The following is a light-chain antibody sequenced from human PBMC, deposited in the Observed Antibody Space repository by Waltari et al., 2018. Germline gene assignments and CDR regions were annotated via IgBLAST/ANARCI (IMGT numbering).Light chain of an antibody. J-gene: IGLJ3*02. CDR3: CSYAGSITFWV. V-gene: IGLV2-11*01. CDR2: DVT. CDR1: SSDVGGYNY. Sequence: QSALTQPRSVSGSPGQSVTISCTGTSSDVGGYNYVSWYQHHPGKAPKLIIYDVTKRPSGVPDRVPASKSDNTASLTISGLQAEDEADYYCCSYAGSITFWVFGGGTKLTVL.